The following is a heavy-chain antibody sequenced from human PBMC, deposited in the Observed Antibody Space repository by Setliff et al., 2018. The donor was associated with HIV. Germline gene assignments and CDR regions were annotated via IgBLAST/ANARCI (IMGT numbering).Heavy chain of an antibody. CDR3: AREPNDGEPGNFDY. CDR2: INHSGST. Sequence: SETLSLTCGVYGGSLSDYYWNWIRQPPGKGLEWIAEINHSGSTNYNPSLKSRATISVDTSQNQLSLKLSSVTAADTALYYCAREPNDGEPGNFDYWGQGTLVTVSS. CDR1: GGSLSDYY. D-gene: IGHD1-1*01. J-gene: IGHJ4*02. V-gene: IGHV4-34*01.